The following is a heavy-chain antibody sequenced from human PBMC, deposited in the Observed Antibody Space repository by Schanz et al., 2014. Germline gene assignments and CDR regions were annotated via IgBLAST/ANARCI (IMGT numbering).Heavy chain of an antibody. V-gene: IGHV3-23*04. CDR3: ARGGPAYYFDD. Sequence: EVQLVESGGGLIQPGGSLRLSCAASGFSFSSYAMGWVRQARGKGLEWVSAMNESHSTIYYADSVRGRFTISRDNAKNTLYLQMNTLRAEDTAVYYCARGGPAYYFDDWGQGTLXTVAS. J-gene: IGHJ4*02. CDR2: MNESHSTI. CDR1: GFSFSSYA.